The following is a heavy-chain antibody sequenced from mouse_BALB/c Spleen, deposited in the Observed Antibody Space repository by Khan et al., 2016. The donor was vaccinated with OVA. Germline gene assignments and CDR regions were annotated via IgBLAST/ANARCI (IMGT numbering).Heavy chain of an antibody. CDR1: GFTFSDYG. CDR2: VSSLAYNF. J-gene: IGHJ3*01. V-gene: IGHV5-15*02. CDR3: ARGGKGGFAC. Sequence: EVELVESGGGLVQPGGSRKLSCAASGFTFSDYGMAWVRQAPGKGPEWVAFVSSLAYNFYYADTVTGRFTISRENAKNTLYLEMSSLRSEDTAMYYCARGGKGGFACWGQGTLVTVSA.